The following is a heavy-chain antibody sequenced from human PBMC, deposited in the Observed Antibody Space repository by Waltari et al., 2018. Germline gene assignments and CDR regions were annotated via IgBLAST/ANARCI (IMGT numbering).Heavy chain of an antibody. CDR2: IYYSGTT. J-gene: IGHJ6*03. D-gene: IGHD5-12*01. CDR1: GVSMSSSSYY. V-gene: IGHV4-39*07. CDR3: ASPGASRGFHYYYMDV. Sequence: QMQLQESGPGLVKPSGTLSLTCTVSGVSMSSSSYYWGWIRQPPGKGLEWIGTIYYSGTTYDNSSLKSRVTIFADTSRNQFSLLLNSVTAADTAVYYCASPGASRGFHYYYMDVWGKGATVTVSS.